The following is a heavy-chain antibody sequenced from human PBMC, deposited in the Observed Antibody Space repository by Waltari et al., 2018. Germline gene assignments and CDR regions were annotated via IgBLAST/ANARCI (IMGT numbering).Heavy chain of an antibody. J-gene: IGHJ4*02. CDR3: ARPEVGATYNFDY. Sequence: QVQLVQSGAEVKKPGSSVKVSCKASGGPFSSYAISWVRRAPGQGLEWMGGIIPIFGTANYAQKFQGRVTITTDESTSTAYMELSSLRSEDTAVYYCARPEVGATYNFDYWGQGTLVTVSS. D-gene: IGHD1-26*01. CDR1: GGPFSSYA. V-gene: IGHV1-69*05. CDR2: IIPIFGTA.